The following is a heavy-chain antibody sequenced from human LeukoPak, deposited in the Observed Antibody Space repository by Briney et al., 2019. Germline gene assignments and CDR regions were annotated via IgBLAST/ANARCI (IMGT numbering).Heavy chain of an antibody. CDR1: GYTFTSYA. J-gene: IGHJ4*02. D-gene: IGHD5-24*01. CDR2: IIPILGIA. V-gene: IGHV1-69*04. CDR3: ARVSLVGMATGYFDY. Sequence: GASVKVSCKASGYTFTSYAISWVRQAPGQGLEWMGRIIPILGIANYAQKFQGRVTITADKSTSTAYMELSSLRSEDTAVYYCARVSLVGMATGYFDYWGQGTMVTVSS.